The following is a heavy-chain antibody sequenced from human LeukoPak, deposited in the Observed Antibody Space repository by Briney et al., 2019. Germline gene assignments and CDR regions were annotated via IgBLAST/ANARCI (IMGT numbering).Heavy chain of an antibody. D-gene: IGHD3-10*01. J-gene: IGHJ4*02. Sequence: PGGSLRLSCAASGLTFSSYAMSWVRQAPGKGLEWVSTISGSGESTLYADSVKGRITISRDNSKNTLYLQMNSLRAEDTAVYYCAKAIYASGSPYTSIDYWGQGTLVTVSS. CDR3: AKAIYASGSPYTSIDY. CDR2: ISGSGEST. V-gene: IGHV3-23*01. CDR1: GLTFSSYA.